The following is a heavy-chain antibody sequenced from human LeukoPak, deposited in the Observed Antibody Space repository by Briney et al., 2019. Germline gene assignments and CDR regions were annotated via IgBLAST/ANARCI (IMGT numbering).Heavy chain of an antibody. D-gene: IGHD1-26*01. CDR3: ARDGGSRKFDP. V-gene: IGHV4-4*07. CDR1: GGSISSYY. CDR2: IYSNGNT. J-gene: IGHJ5*02. Sequence: SETLSLTCTVSGGSISSYYWSWIRRPAGKGLEWIGRIYSNGNTNYNPSLKSRVTMSVDTSKNQISLKLTSVTAADTAVYYCARDGGSRKFDPWGQGTLVTVSS.